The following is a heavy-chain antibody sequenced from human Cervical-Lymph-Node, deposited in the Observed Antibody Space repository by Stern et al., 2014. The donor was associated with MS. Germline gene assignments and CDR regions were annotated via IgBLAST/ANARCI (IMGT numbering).Heavy chain of an antibody. CDR3: AKGHVLRFLEWSYYYYGMDV. J-gene: IGHJ6*02. CDR1: GFTFSSYA. CDR2: ISGSGGST. D-gene: IGHD3-3*01. Sequence: EVQLVDSGGGLVQPGGSLRLSCAASGFTFSSYAMSWVRQAPGKGLERGSAISGSGGSTYYADSVKGRFTISRDNSKNTLYLQMNSLRAEDTAVYYCAKGHVLRFLEWSYYYYGMDVWGQGTTVTVSS. V-gene: IGHV3-23*04.